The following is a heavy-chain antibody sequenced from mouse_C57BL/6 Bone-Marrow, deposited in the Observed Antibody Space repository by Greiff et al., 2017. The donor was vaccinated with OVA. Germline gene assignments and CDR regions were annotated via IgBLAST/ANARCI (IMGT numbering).Heavy chain of an antibody. V-gene: IGHV1-55*01. CDR3: AKEGGYSNYWYFDV. Sequence: QVQLQQPGAELVKPGASVKMSCKASGYTFTSYWITWVKQRPGQGLEWIGDIYPGSGSTNYNEKFKSKATLTVDTSSSTAYMQLSSLTSEDSAVYYCAKEGGYSNYWYFDVWGTGPRSPSPQ. CDR1: GYTFTSYW. J-gene: IGHJ1*03. D-gene: IGHD2-5*01. CDR2: IYPGSGST.